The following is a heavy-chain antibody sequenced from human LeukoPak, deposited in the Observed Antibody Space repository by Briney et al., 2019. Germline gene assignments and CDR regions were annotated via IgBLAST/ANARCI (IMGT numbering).Heavy chain of an antibody. CDR2: INSNGSRT. J-gene: IGHJ4*02. CDR3: ARDTIDVDIVATIQYFDY. D-gene: IGHD5-12*01. V-gene: IGHV3-74*01. Sequence: GGSLRLSCAASGFTFSSYWMHWVRQAPGKGLVWVSRINSNGSRTTYADSVKGRFTISRDNAKNTLYLQMNSLRAEDTAVYYCARDTIDVDIVATIQYFDYWGQGTLVTVSS. CDR1: GFTFSSYW.